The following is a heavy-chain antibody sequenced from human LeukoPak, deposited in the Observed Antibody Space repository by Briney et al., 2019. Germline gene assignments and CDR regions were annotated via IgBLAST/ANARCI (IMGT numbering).Heavy chain of an antibody. CDR1: GYTFTIYD. CDR3: ARNNRDSSGYYYIYYFDY. CDR2: MNPNSGNT. J-gene: IGHJ4*02. V-gene: IGHV1-8*01. D-gene: IGHD3-22*01. Sequence: SVKVSCKASGYTFTIYDINWVRQATGQGLEWMGWMNPNSGNTGYAQKFQGRVTMTRNTSISTAYMELSSLRSVDTAVYYCARNNRDSSGYYYIYYFDYWGQGTLVTVSS.